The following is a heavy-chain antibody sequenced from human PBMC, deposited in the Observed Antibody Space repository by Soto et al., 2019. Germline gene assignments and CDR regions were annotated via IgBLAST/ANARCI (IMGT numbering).Heavy chain of an antibody. CDR1: GGSISSYY. J-gene: IGHJ5*02. Sequence: SETLSLTCTVSGGSISSYYWSWIRQPPGKGLEWIGYIYYSGSTNYNPSLKSRVTISVDTSKNQFSLKLSSVTAADTAVYYCARTSFYCSSTSCYVDWFDPWGQGTLVTVSS. CDR2: IYYSGST. V-gene: IGHV4-59*01. D-gene: IGHD2-2*01. CDR3: ARTSFYCSSTSCYVDWFDP.